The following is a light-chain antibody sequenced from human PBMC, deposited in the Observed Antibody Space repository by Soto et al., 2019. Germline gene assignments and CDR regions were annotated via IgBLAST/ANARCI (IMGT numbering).Light chain of an antibody. CDR1: QYVSTTF. J-gene: IGKJ4*01. Sequence: IVLTQSPGPLSLSPGERATLSFRASQYVSTTFFAWYQQKPGQAPRLLIYGTSNRATGIRDRFSGSGCGTGFALTISSPEPDDCAVYYCHQYGSSPLTFGGGTRMDIK. CDR3: HQYGSSPLT. CDR2: GTS. V-gene: IGKV3-20*01.